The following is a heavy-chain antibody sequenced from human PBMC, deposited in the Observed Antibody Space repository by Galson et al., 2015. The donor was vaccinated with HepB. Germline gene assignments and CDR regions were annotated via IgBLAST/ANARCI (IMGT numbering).Heavy chain of an antibody. V-gene: IGHV4-4*02. Sequence: ETLSLTCAVSGGSISSSNWWSWVRQPPGKGLEWIGEIYHSGSTNYNPSLKSRVTISVDKSKNQFSLKLSSVTAADTAVYYCARRPIAVAGSLDYWGQGTLVTVSS. D-gene: IGHD6-19*01. CDR2: IYHSGST. CDR1: GGSISSSNW. CDR3: ARRPIAVAGSLDY. J-gene: IGHJ4*02.